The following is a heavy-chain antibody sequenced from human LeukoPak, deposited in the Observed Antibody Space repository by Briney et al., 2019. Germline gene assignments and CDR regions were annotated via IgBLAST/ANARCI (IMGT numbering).Heavy chain of an antibody. CDR1: GFTFSNYW. CDR2: IKEDGSRI. D-gene: IGHD6-19*01. V-gene: IGHV3-7*01. Sequence: PGGSLRLSCAGTGFTFSNYWMNWVRQAPGKGLEWVANIKEDGSRINYVDSVKGRFTISRDNAKNSVYLQMDNLRAEDTAVYYCVGSSGWLFDYWGQGILDAVSS. J-gene: IGHJ4*02. CDR3: VGSSGWLFDY.